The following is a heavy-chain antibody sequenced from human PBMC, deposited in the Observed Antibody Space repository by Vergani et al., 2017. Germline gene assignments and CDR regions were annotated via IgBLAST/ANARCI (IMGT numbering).Heavy chain of an antibody. Sequence: QVHLNEAGPGLVKPSQTLSLTCTVSGASITSGSFYWSLLRQPAGKGVEWVGRIHASGTKKYNPSLRSRVTLSGDTSKNQLSLKMISMSAADTALYHCARHGGSGNDYHLFDSWGQGTLVIVSS. CDR3: ARHGGSGNDYHLFDS. J-gene: IGHJ4*02. CDR2: IHASGTK. V-gene: IGHV4-61*02. CDR1: GASITSGSFY. D-gene: IGHD3-10*01.